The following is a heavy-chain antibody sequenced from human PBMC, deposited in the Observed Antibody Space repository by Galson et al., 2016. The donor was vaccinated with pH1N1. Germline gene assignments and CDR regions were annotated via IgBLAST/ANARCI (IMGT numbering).Heavy chain of an antibody. V-gene: IGHV2-5*02. Sequence: PALVKPTQTLTLTCTFSGFSLTTTGVGVGWIRQPPGEALEWLALIYWDDDKRYRQSLKNRLTLPNDNSRNEVVLTMTDMDPVDTATYYCVRTRHRLGYGPDYWGQGILVTVSS. CDR2: IYWDDDK. CDR3: VRTRHRLGYGPDY. CDR1: GFSLTTTGVG. J-gene: IGHJ4*02. D-gene: IGHD3-22*01.